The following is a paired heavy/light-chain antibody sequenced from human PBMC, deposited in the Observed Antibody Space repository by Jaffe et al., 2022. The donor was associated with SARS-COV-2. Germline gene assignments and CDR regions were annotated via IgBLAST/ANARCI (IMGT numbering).Heavy chain of an antibody. CDR2: IKSVTDGGTT. CDR1: GFSFTYAW. V-gene: IGHV3-15*01. J-gene: IGHJ5*02. Sequence: EVQLVESGGGLVKPGGSLRLSCAASGFSFTYAWMTWARQAPGKGLEWVGRIKSVTDGGTTDYAAPVKGRFTISRDDSKKTLYLQMNSLKSEDSAVYYCGVVGYCSGDRCKNSHWFDPRGQGTLVTVSS. CDR3: GVVGYCSGDRCKNSHWFDP. D-gene: IGHD2-15*01.
Light chain of an antibody. CDR3: QQGYSTPYT. CDR1: QNISNY. V-gene: IGKV1-39*01. Sequence: DIQMTQSPSSLSASVGDRVTITCRASQNISNYLNWYQQKPGKAPNLLLYAASNLQSGVPSRFSGSGSGTDFTLTISSLQPEDFATYHCQQGYSTPYTFGQGTKLEIK. J-gene: IGKJ2*01. CDR2: AAS.